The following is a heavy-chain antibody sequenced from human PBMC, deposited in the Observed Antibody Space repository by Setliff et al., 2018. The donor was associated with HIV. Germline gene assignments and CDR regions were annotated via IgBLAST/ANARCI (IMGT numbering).Heavy chain of an antibody. Sequence: GGSLRLSCAASGFTFRSYEMNWVRQAPGKGLEWVSFISSSGSTIYYAGSVKGRFSISRDNAKNSLYLQMNSLRAEDTAVYYCATRRGGGRYYFDYWGQGTLVTVSS. J-gene: IGHJ4*02. CDR3: ATRRGGGRYYFDY. D-gene: IGHD3-16*01. CDR1: GFTFRSYE. CDR2: ISSSGSTI. V-gene: IGHV3-48*03.